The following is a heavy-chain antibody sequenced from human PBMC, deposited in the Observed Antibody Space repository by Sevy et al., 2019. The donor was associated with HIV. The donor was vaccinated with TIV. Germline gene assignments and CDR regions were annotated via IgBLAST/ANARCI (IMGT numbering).Heavy chain of an antibody. J-gene: IGHJ6*03. CDR3: ARVGSSWYRGTYYYYMDV. V-gene: IGHV4-61*02. CDR2: IYTSGST. CDR1: GGSISSGSYY. Sequence: SETLSLTCTVSGGSISSGSYYWSWIRQPAGKGLEWIGRIYTSGSTNYNPSLKSRVTISVDTSKNQLSLKLSSVTAADTAVYYCARVGSSWYRGTYYYYMDVWGKGTTVTVSS. D-gene: IGHD6-13*01.